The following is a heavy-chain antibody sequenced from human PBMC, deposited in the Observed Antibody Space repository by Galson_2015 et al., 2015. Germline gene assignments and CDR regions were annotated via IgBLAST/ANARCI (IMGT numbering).Heavy chain of an antibody. J-gene: IGHJ6*02. CDR1: GGSISSRNW. V-gene: IGHV4-4*02. CDR2: IYHSGST. CDR3: ARVGFDVGMDV. Sequence: ETLSLTCTVSGGSISSRNWWSWVRQPPGKGLEWIGEIYHSGSTNYNPSLKSRVTISVDKSKNQFSLTLNSVTAADTAGYYCARVGFDVGMDVWGQGTTVTVSS.